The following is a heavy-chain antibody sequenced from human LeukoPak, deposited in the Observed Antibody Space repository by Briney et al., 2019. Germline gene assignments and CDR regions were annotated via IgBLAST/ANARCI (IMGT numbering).Heavy chain of an antibody. CDR3: ASLQGDGYNPKYYFDY. Sequence: ASVEVSCKASGYTFTSYYMHWVRQAPGQGLEWMGIINPSGGSTSYAQKFQGRVTMTRDTSTSTAYMELSSLRSEDTAVYYCASLQGDGYNPKYYFDYWGQGTLVTVSS. CDR1: GYTFTSYY. V-gene: IGHV1-46*01. CDR2: INPSGGST. D-gene: IGHD5-24*01. J-gene: IGHJ4*02.